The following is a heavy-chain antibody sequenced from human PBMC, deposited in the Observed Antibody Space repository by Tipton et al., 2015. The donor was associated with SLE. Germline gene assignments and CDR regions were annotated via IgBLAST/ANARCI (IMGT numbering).Heavy chain of an antibody. D-gene: IGHD3-22*01. CDR2: ISYDESNK. Sequence: SLRLSCAASGFTFSNYGMHWVRQAPGKGLEWVAVISYDESNKFYADSVKGRFTISRDNSKNTLYLQMNSLRAEDTAVYYCAASGSGYYGLGYWGQGTLVTVSS. CDR1: GFTFSNYG. J-gene: IGHJ4*02. V-gene: IGHV3-30*03. CDR3: AASGSGYYGLGY.